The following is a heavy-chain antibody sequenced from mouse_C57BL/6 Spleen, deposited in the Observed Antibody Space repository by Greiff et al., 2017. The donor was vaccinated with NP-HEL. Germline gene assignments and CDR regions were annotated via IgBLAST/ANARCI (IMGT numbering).Heavy chain of an antibody. V-gene: IGHV1-18*01. CDR2: INPNNGGT. CDR1: GYTFTDYN. D-gene: IGHD2-4*01. CDR3: AISYEYDSAWFAY. J-gene: IGHJ3*01. Sequence: EVQLQQSGPELVKPGASVKILCKASGYTFTDYNMDWVKQSHGKSLEWIGDINPNNGGTIYNQKFKGKATLTVDKSSSTAYMALRSLTSEDTAVYYCAISYEYDSAWFAYWGQGTLVTVSA.